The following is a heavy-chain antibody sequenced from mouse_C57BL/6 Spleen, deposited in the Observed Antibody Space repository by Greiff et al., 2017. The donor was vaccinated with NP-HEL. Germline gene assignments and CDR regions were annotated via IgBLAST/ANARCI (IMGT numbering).Heavy chain of an antibody. CDR3: TTGYSNNFAY. CDR1: GFNIKDDY. CDR2: IDPENGDT. Sequence: EVQLQQSGAELVRPGASVKLSCTASGFNIKDDYMHWVKQRPEQGLEWIGWIDPENGDTEYASKFQGKATITADISSNTAYLQLSSLTSEDTAVYYCTTGYSNNFAYWGQGTLVTVSA. J-gene: IGHJ3*01. V-gene: IGHV14-4*01. D-gene: IGHD2-5*01.